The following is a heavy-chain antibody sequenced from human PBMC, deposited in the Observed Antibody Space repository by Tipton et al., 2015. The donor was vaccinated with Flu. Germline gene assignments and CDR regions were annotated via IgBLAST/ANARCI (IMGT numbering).Heavy chain of an antibody. CDR2: IYSGGST. CDR3: ARDRNYCSGGSCYSEGSLDV. D-gene: IGHD2-15*01. CDR1: GFTVSSNY. V-gene: IGHV3-53*01. J-gene: IGHJ6*02. Sequence: SLRLSCAASGFTVSSNYMSWVRQAPGKGLEWVSVIYSGGSTYYADSVKGRFTISRDNSKNTLYLQMNSLRAEDTAVYYCARDRNYCSGGSCYSEGSLDVWGQGP.